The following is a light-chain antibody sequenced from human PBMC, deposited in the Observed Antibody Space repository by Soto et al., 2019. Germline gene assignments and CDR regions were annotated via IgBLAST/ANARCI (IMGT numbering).Light chain of an antibody. CDR2: EVS. Sequence: QSALTQPASVSGSLGQSITISCTGTSVDVGGYNYVSWYQHHPGKAPRLLIFEVSNRPSGVSNRYSGSKSGNTASLTISGLQAEDEADYYCTSYTIKTTYVFGTGNKLTVL. CDR1: SVDVGGYNY. V-gene: IGLV2-14*01. J-gene: IGLJ1*01. CDR3: TSYTIKTTYV.